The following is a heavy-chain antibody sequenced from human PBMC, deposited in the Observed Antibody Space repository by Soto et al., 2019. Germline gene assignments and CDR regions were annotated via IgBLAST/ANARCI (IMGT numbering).Heavy chain of an antibody. J-gene: IGHJ3*02. CDR3: AKDLGYYGSDADAFDI. D-gene: IGHD3-10*01. CDR1: GFTFSSYA. CDR2: ISGSGGST. Sequence: GGSLRLSCAASGFTFSSYAMSWVRQAPGKGLEWVSAISGSGGSTYYADSVKGRFTISRDNSKNTLYLQMNSLRAEDTAVYYCAKDLGYYGSDADAFDIWGQGTMVTVSS. V-gene: IGHV3-23*01.